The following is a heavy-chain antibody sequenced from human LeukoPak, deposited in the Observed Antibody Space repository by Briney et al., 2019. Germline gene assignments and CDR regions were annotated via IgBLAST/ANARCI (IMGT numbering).Heavy chain of an antibody. CDR3: AKVLARWELRGFDY. J-gene: IGHJ4*02. CDR1: GFTFSSYA. V-gene: IGHV3-23*01. Sequence: GGSLRLSCAASGFTFSSYAMSWVRQAPGKGLGWVSAISGSGGSTYYADSVKGRFTISRDNSKNTLYLQMNSLRAEDTAVYYCAKVLARWELRGFDYWGQGTLVTVSS. CDR2: ISGSGGST. D-gene: IGHD1-26*01.